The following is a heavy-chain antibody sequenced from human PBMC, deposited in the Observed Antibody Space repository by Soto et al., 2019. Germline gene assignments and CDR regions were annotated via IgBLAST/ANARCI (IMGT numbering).Heavy chain of an antibody. J-gene: IGHJ6*03. Sequence: PGGSLRLSCAASGFTFSSYWMHWVRQAPGKGLVWVSRINSDGSSTSYADSVKGRFTISRDNAKNTLYLQMNSLRAEDTAVYYCARAISGPLYYYYYMDVWGKGTTVTVSS. CDR2: INSDGSST. CDR1: GFTFSSYW. CDR3: ARAISGPLYYYYYMDV. V-gene: IGHV3-74*01. D-gene: IGHD2-15*01.